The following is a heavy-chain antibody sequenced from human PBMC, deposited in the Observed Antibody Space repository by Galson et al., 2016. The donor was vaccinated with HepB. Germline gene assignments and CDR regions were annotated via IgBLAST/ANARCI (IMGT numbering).Heavy chain of an antibody. V-gene: IGHV1-46*04. J-gene: IGHJ4*02. CDR2: INPSAGLT. CDR3: VRGGEDGGNSEDGIDY. CDR1: GYPFTRYY. D-gene: IGHD4-23*01. Sequence: SVKVSCKASGYPFTRYYIHWVRQAPGQGLEWMGIINPSAGLTTYAQKLQGRVTLTRGTSTNTVHMELSRLRSEDRAVYYCVRGGEDGGNSEDGIDYWGQGTLVTVSS.